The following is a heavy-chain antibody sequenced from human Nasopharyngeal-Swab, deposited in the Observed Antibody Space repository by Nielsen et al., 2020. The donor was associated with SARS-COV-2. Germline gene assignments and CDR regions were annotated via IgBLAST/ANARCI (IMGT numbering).Heavy chain of an antibody. CDR2: VYYSGRT. CDR3: ARSPEATVTHLWFDP. CDR1: GGSVSSGSYY. V-gene: IGHV4-61*01. Sequence: SETLSLTCTVSGGSVSSGSYYWSWIRQPPGKGLEWIGYVYYSGRTNCNPSLKSRVTISVDTSKNQFSLKLSSVTAADTAVYYCARSPEATVTHLWFDPWGQGTLDTVSS. J-gene: IGHJ5*02. D-gene: IGHD4-17*01.